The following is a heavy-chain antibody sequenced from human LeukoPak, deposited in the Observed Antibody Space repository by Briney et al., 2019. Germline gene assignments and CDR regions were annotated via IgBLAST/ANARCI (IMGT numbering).Heavy chain of an antibody. Sequence: GGSLRLSCVASGFTFSSYAMGWVRQAPGKGLEWVSLISGSGSSTYYADSAKGRFTISRDNSKNTLYLQMNSLRAEDTAVYYCAKSFAVAGSRPPDYWGQGTLVTVSS. CDR2: ISGSGSST. CDR3: AKSFAVAGSRPPDY. V-gene: IGHV3-23*01. CDR1: GFTFSSYA. J-gene: IGHJ4*02. D-gene: IGHD6-13*01.